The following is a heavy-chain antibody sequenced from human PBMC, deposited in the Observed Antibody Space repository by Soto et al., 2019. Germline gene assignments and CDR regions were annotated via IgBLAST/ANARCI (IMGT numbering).Heavy chain of an antibody. CDR2: IYYSGSI. CDR3: AREDDGGDRDYYGLDV. V-gene: IGHV4-30-4*08. J-gene: IGHJ6*02. Sequence: SETLSLTCXVSGGSISSDIYHWTWIRQSPGKGLEWIGYIYYSGSIFYNPSFKSRVTISVDTSKNQFSLQLSSVTAADTAVYFCAREDDGGDRDYYGLDVWGQGTTVTVSS. CDR1: GGSISSDIYH. D-gene: IGHD2-21*02.